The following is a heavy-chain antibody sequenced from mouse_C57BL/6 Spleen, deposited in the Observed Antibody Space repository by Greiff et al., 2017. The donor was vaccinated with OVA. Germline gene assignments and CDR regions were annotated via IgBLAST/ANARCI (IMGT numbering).Heavy chain of an antibody. V-gene: IGHV1-82*01. CDR2: IYPGDGDT. CDR1: GFAFSSSW. D-gene: IGHD6-1*01. Sequence: QVQLQQSGPELVKPGASVKISCKASGFAFSSSWMNWVQQRPGKGLEWIGRIYPGDGDTNYTGKFKGKATLTADKSTSTSYLHLNSLTSEGSTVYFCADCHHKALGYWGQGTSVTVSS. J-gene: IGHJ4*01. CDR3: ADCHHKALGY.